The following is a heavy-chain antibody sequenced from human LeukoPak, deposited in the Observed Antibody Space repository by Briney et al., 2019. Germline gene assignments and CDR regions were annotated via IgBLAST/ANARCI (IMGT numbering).Heavy chain of an antibody. CDR1: GGTFSSYA. Sequence: SVKVSCKASGGTFSSYAISWVRQAPGPGLEWMGRIIPILGIANYAQKFQGRVTITADKSTSTAYMELSSLRSEDTAVYYCARENGDYSAFDIWGQGTMVTVSS. CDR2: IIPILGIA. J-gene: IGHJ3*02. V-gene: IGHV1-69*04. CDR3: ARENGDYSAFDI. D-gene: IGHD4-17*01.